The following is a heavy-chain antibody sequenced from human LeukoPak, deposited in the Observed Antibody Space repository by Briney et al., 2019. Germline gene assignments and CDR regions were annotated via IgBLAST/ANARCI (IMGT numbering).Heavy chain of an antibody. CDR1: GFTFSSYE. CDR3: AREPLLDNYYSYMDV. V-gene: IGHV3-48*03. CDR2: ISSSGSTI. J-gene: IGHJ6*03. D-gene: IGHD1-26*01. Sequence: GGSLRLSCAASGFTFSSYEMNWVRQAPGKGLEWVSYISSSGSTIYYADSVKGRFTISRDNAKNSLYLQMSSLRPEDTALYYCAREPLLDNYYSYMDVWGKGTTVTVFS.